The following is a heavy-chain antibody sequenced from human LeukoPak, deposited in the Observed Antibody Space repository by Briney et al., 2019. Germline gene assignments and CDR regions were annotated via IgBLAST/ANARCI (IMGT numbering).Heavy chain of an antibody. V-gene: IGHV1-8*03. D-gene: IGHD3-10*01. J-gene: IGHJ6*03. CDR2: MNPNSGNT. Sequence: ASVKVSCKASGYTFTSYDINWVRQATGQGLEWMGWMNPNSGNTGYAQKFQGRVTITRNTTISTAYMELSSLRSEDTAVYYCARVGSGTYYYYYCMDVWGKGTTVTVSS. CDR1: GYTFTSYD. CDR3: ARVGSGTYYYYYCMDV.